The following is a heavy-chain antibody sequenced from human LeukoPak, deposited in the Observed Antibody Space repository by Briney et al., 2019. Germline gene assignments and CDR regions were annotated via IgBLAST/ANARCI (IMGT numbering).Heavy chain of an antibody. D-gene: IGHD5-18*01. V-gene: IGHV1-18*01. CDR2: ISAYNGNT. CDR3: ARHVDTAYYFDY. Sequence: ASVKVSCKASGGTFSSYAISWVRQAPGQGLEWMGWISAYNGNTNYAQKLQGRVTMTTDTSTSTAYMELRSLRSDDTAVYYCARHVDTAYYFDYWGQGTLVTVSS. J-gene: IGHJ4*02. CDR1: GGTFSSYA.